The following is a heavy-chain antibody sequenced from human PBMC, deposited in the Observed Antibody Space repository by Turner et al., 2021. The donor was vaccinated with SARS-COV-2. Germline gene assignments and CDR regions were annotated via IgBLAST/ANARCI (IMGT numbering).Heavy chain of an antibody. CDR3: ARGEYYYGSSGYYNPNWFDP. D-gene: IGHD3-22*01. J-gene: IGHJ5*02. CDR1: GFTFNSYA. CDR2: ISYDGSNK. Sequence: QVQLVESGGGVVQPGRSLRLSCAASGFTFNSYAMHWVRQAPGKGLEWVAVISYDGSNKYYADSVKGRVTISRDNSKNTLYLQMNSLRAEDTAVYFCARGEYYYGSSGYYNPNWFDPWGQGTLVTVSS. V-gene: IGHV3-30*04.